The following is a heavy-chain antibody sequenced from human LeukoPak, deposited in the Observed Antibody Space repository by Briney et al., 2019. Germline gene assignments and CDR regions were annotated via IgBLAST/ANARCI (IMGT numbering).Heavy chain of an antibody. D-gene: IGHD3-10*01. CDR2: IIPIFGTT. V-gene: IGHV1-69*13. J-gene: IGHJ4*02. Sequence: SVKVSCKASGGTFSSYAISWVRQAPGQGLEWMEGIIPIFGTTDYAQQFQGRVTLTADESTSTAYMELSSLRSEDTAVYYCARGDYYGSGSYWPWDYWGQGTLVTVSS. CDR3: ARGDYYGSGSYWPWDY. CDR1: GGTFSSYA.